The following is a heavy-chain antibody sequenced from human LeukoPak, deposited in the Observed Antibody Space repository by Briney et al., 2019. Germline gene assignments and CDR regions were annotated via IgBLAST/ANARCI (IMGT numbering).Heavy chain of an antibody. CDR2: TNPDGSEK. D-gene: IGHD1-26*01. CDR3: VSWSSLSH. J-gene: IGHJ4*02. CDR1: GFMFSYSW. V-gene: IGHV3-7*01. Sequence: GGSLRLSCVGPGFMFSYSWMSWVRQPPGKGLEWVAHTNPDGSEKFYVDSVKGRFTISRDNAQTSLYLQMNSLRGEDTAVYYCVSWSSLSHWGQGTLVTVSS.